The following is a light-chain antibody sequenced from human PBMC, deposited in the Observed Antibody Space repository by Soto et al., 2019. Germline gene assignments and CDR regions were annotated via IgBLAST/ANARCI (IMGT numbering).Light chain of an antibody. CDR3: QQFSSYPLT. V-gene: IGKV3-20*01. CDR1: QTVTSNY. J-gene: IGKJ4*01. CDR2: DAS. Sequence: EIVMTQSPGTLALSPGEEATLSCRASQTVTSNYLVWYQQKPGQAPRLLIYDASSRATGIPDRFSGGGSGTDFTLTISRLEPEDFAVYYCQQFSSYPLTFGGGTKVDIK.